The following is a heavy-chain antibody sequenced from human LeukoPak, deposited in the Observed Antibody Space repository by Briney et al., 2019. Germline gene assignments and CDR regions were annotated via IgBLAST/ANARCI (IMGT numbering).Heavy chain of an antibody. CDR3: ARFTRYNWNYFDY. Sequence: SETLSLTCTVSGGSISSGDYYWSWIRQPPGKGLEWIGYIYYSGSTYYNPSLKSRVTISVDTSKNQFSLKLSSVTAADTAVYYCARFTRYNWNYFDYWGQGTLVTVSS. J-gene: IGHJ4*02. V-gene: IGHV4-30-4*08. CDR2: IYYSGST. D-gene: IGHD1-20*01. CDR1: GGSISSGDYY.